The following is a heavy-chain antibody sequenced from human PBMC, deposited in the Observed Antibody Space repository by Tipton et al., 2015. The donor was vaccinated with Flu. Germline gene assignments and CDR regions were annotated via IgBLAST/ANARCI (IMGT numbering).Heavy chain of an antibody. CDR3: ARSGGSGSYYKDFYYGKDV. CDR2: IYPGDSDT. CDR1: GYSFTSYW. Sequence: VQLVQSGAEVKKPGESLKISCKGSGYSFTSYWIGWVRQMPGKGLEWMGIIYPGDSDTRYSPSFQGQVTISADKSISTAYLQRSSLKASDPAMYYCARSGGSGSYYKDFYYGKDVWGQGSTVTVSS. D-gene: IGHD3-10*01. J-gene: IGHJ6*02. V-gene: IGHV5-51*01.